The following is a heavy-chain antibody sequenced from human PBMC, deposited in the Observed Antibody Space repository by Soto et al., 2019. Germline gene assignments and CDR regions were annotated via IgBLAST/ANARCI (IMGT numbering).Heavy chain of an antibody. CDR1: RGSITSSNW. V-gene: IGHV4-4*02. J-gene: IGHJ4*02. CDR2: IYHSGST. Sequence: QVQLQESGPGLVRPSGTLSLTCAVSRGSITSSNWWNWVRQPPGTGLEWIGEIYHSGSTNYNPSLKSRVTISVDKSKNQFSLRLSSVTAADTAVYYCASLGTTVSSFDYWGQGTLVTVPS. D-gene: IGHD4-4*01. CDR3: ASLGTTVSSFDY.